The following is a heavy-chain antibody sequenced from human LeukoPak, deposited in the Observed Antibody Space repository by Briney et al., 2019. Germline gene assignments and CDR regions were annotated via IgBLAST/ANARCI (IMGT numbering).Heavy chain of an antibody. CDR1: GFTFSSYS. CDR2: ISSSSSYI. D-gene: IGHD6-6*01. J-gene: IGHJ4*02. CDR3: ARGIAARHFDY. Sequence: GGSLRLSCAASGFTFSSYSMNWVRQAPGKGLEWVSSISSSSSYIYYADSVKGRFTISRGNAKNSLYLQMNSLRAEDTAVYYCARGIAARHFDYWGQGTLVTVSS. V-gene: IGHV3-21*01.